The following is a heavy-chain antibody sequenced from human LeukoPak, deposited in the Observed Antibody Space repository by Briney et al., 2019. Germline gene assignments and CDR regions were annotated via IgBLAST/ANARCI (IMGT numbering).Heavy chain of an antibody. V-gene: IGHV3-23*01. CDR1: GFTFSSYA. CDR2: ISGSGGST. Sequence: GGSLRLSCAASGFTFSSYAMSWVLQAPGKGLEWVSAISGSGGSTYYADSVKGRFTISRDNSKNTLYLQMNSLRAGDTAVYYCAKGGYYYPLDYWGQGTLVTVSS. D-gene: IGHD3-22*01. CDR3: AKGGYYYPLDY. J-gene: IGHJ4*02.